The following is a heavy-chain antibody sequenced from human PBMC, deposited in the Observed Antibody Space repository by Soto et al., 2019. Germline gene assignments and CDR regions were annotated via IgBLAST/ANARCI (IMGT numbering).Heavy chain of an antibody. V-gene: IGHV1-8*01. CDR1: GYTFTSYD. D-gene: IGHD3-3*01. Sequence: GASVKVSCKASGYTFTSYDINWVRQATGQGLEWMGWMNPNSGNTAYAQKFQGRVTMTRNTSISTAYMELSSLRAEDTAVYYCAKVFWYTADWYFDLWGRGTLGTVSS. CDR2: MNPNSGNT. CDR3: AKVFWYTADWYFDL. J-gene: IGHJ2*01.